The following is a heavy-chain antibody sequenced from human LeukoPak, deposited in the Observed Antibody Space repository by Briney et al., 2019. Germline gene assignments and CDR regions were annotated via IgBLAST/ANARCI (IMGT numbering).Heavy chain of an antibody. D-gene: IGHD3-10*01. V-gene: IGHV3-23*01. CDR2: ISGGGGST. J-gene: IGHJ4*02. CDR3: AKKGGRQVWFGDLLFDY. Sequence: PLGSLRLSCAASGFTFSSYAMSRERESRGKGLERVSAISGGGGSTYYADSLKGRFTISRDDSKNTLYLQMNSLRAEDTAVYYCAKKGGRQVWFGDLLFDYWGQGTLVTVSS. CDR1: GFTFSSYA.